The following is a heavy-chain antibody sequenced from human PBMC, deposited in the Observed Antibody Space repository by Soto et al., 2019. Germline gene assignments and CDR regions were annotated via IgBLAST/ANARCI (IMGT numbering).Heavy chain of an antibody. Sequence: QVTLKESGPVLVKPTETLTLTCSVSGFSLSKARMGVSWIRQPPGKALEWLAHIFWNDERSYNTSLKSRLTTPXAXSXXQVVLTMTHVAPVDTGTYFCARALREGLPIYYFDSWGQGTLVTVSS. D-gene: IGHD1-26*01. CDR1: GFSLSKARMG. J-gene: IGHJ4*02. V-gene: IGHV2-26*01. CDR3: ARALREGLPIYYFDS. CDR2: IFWNDER.